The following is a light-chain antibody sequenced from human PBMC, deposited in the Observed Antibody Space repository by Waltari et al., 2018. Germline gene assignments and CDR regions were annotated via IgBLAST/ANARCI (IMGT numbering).Light chain of an antibody. CDR2: STV. J-gene: IGLJ3*02. Sequence: QTVVTQEPSLTVSPGGTVTLTCASTAGPVTSNNFPNWFQQKPGQPPRGLIYSTVDRHSWTPARFSSSLLGGKAALTLSGVQPEDEADYYCQLYYGGTLVFGGGTKVTVL. CDR3: QLYYGGTLV. CDR1: AGPVTSNNF. V-gene: IGLV7-43*01.